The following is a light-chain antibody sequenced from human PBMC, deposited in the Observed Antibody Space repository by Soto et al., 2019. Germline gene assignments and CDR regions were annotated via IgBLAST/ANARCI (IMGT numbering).Light chain of an antibody. CDR2: EGN. CDR3: CSYVGARTYV. CDR1: VSDVGTFGP. J-gene: IGLJ1*01. V-gene: IGLV2-23*01. Sequence: QSVLTQPASVSGSPGQSITISCTGSVSDVGTFGPVAWYQQHPGQVPKLIIYEGNRRPSGVSGRFSGSKSGNTASLTISGLQSEDEADYYGCSYVGARTYVFGSGTKLTVL.